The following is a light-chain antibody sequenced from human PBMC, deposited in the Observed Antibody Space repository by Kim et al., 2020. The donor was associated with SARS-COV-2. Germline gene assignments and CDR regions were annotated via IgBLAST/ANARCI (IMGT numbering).Light chain of an antibody. CDR2: AAS. V-gene: IGKV1-8*01. J-gene: IGKJ1*01. Sequence: ASTGDRVTITCRASQGISSYLAWYQQTPGKAPKLLIYAASTLQSGVPSRFSGSGSGTDFTLTISCLQSEDFATYYCQQYYGYPRTFGQGTKVDIK. CDR1: QGISSY. CDR3: QQYYGYPRT.